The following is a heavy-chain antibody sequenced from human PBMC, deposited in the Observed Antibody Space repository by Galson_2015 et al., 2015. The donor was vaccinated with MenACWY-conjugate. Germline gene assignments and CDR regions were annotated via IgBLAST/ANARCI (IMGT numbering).Heavy chain of an antibody. J-gene: IGHJ4*02. CDR2: IYPDDSDT. CDR1: GYSFPNYW. D-gene: IGHD6-13*01. V-gene: IGHV5-51*03. Sequence: QSGAEVKKPGESLKISCTGSGYSFPNYWIGWVRQMPGKGLERMGIIYPDDSDTRYSPSFQGQVTISADKSISTAYLQWSSLKASDTAMYYCARPASGYSSSCDYWGQGTLVTVSS. CDR3: ARPASGYSSSCDY.